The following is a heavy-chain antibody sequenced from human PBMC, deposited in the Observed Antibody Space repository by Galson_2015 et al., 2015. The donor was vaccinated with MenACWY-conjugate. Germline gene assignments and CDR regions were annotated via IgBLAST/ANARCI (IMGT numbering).Heavy chain of an antibody. J-gene: IGHJ3*01. D-gene: IGHD1-1*01. CDR3: AKGIRTGYRNAFDV. CDR2: ISSSGSNI. V-gene: IGHV3-11*01. Sequence: SLRLSCAASGFTFSDYYMSWIRQAPGKGLEWVSYISSSGSNIYYADSVKGRFTISRDNAKNSLYLQMNSLRAEDTAVYYCAKGIRTGYRNAFDVWGQGTMVTVSS. CDR1: GFTFSDYY.